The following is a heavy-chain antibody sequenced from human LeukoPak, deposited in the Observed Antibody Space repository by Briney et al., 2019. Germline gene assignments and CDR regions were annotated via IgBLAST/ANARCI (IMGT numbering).Heavy chain of an antibody. CDR1: GFTFVDYA. J-gene: IGHJ4*02. CDR2: ISWNSGSI. CDR3: AKDIGSGWYDYFDY. Sequence: PGRSLRLSCAASGFTFVDYAMHWVRQAPGKGLEWVSGISWNSGSIGYADSVKGRFTISRDNAKNSLYLQMNSLRAEDTALYYCAKDIGSGWYDYFDYWGQGTLVTVSS. V-gene: IGHV3-9*01. D-gene: IGHD6-19*01.